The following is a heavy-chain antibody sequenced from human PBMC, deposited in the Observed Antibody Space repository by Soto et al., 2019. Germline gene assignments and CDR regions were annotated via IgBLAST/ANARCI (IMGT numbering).Heavy chain of an antibody. J-gene: IGHJ4*02. D-gene: IGHD2-2*01. CDR1: GFSLSTSGMC. CDR3: ARIKVVPAATGFDY. CDR2: IDWDDDK. V-gene: IGHV2-70*11. Sequence: SGPTLVNPTQTLTLTCTFSGFSLSTSGMCVSWIRQPPGKALEWLARIDWDDDKYYSTSLKTRLTISKDTSKNQVVLTMTNMDPVDTATYYCARIKVVPAATGFDYWGQGTLVTVSS.